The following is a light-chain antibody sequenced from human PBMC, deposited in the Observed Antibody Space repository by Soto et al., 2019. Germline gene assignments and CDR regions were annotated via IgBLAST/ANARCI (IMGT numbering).Light chain of an antibody. V-gene: IGLV2-11*01. CDR1: SRDVGDYDY. Sequence: QSALTQPRSVSGSPGQSVTISCTGASRDVGDYDYVSWYQQHPGKAPKLMIFDVSKRPSGVPDRFSGSKSGNTASLTISGLQADDEADYYCCSYAGSYTMVFGGGTKLTVL. CDR3: CSYAGSYTMV. J-gene: IGLJ2*01. CDR2: DVS.